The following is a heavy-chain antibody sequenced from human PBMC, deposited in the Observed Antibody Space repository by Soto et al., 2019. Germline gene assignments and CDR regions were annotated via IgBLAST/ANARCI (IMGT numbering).Heavy chain of an antibody. V-gene: IGHV4-34*01. CDR1: GGSFSGYY. J-gene: IGHJ6*02. CDR2: INHSGST. CDR3: ARPHRYGMDG. Sequence: SETLSLTCAVYGGSFSGYYWSWIRQPPGKGLEWIGEINHSGSTNYNPSLKSRVTISVDTSKNQFSPKLSSVTAADTAVYYCARPHRYGMDGWGQGTTVTVSS.